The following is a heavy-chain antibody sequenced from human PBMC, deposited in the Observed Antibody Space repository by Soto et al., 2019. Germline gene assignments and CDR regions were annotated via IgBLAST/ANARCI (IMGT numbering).Heavy chain of an antibody. CDR1: GFTVSSNY. CDR2: IYSGGST. J-gene: IGHJ5*02. Sequence: EVQLVESGGGLVQPGGSLRLSCAASGFTVSSNYMSWVRQAPGKGLEWVSVIYSGGSTYYADSVKGRFTISRDNSKNTLYLQMNSLRAEDTVVYYCARDSITMVRGVWGWFDPWGQGTLVTVSS. D-gene: IGHD3-10*01. V-gene: IGHV3-66*01. CDR3: ARDSITMVRGVWGWFDP.